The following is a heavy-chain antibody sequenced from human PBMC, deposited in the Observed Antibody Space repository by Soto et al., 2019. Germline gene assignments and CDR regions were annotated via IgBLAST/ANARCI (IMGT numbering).Heavy chain of an antibody. Sequence: QVQLVESGGGVVQPGRSLRLSCAASGFTFSTYDMHWVRQAPGKGLEWVAVISSDGSNEYYADSVKGRFTISRDNSKNTLYVQMNSLRAEDTAVYYCAKDLGDSSADDCEDYCGQGTLVTVSS. CDR2: ISSDGSNE. J-gene: IGHJ4*02. V-gene: IGHV3-30*18. CDR3: AKDLGDSSADDCEDY. CDR1: GFTFSTYD. D-gene: IGHD6-25*01.